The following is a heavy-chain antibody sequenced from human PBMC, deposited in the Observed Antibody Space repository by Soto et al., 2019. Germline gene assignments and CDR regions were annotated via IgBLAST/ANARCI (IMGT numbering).Heavy chain of an antibody. J-gene: IGHJ4*02. CDR2: ISYDGSNK. Sequence: GGSLRLSCVASGFTFSSYAMHWVRQAPGKGLEWVAVISYDGSNKYYADSVKGRFTISRDNSKNTMYVQMNSLRAEDTAVYYCARGPSSLTRFDYWGQGTLVTVSS. CDR1: GFTFSSYA. D-gene: IGHD2-2*01. V-gene: IGHV3-30-3*01. CDR3: ARGPSSLTRFDY.